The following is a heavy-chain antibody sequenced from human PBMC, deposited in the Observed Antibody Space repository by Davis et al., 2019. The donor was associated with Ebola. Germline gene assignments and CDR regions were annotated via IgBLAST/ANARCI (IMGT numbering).Heavy chain of an antibody. Sequence: PGGSLRLSCAASGFTFDDYAMHWVRQAPGKGLEWVSGISGNSGSIGYADSVKGRLSISRDNAKNSLYLQMNSLRAEDMALYYCAKAGSSSDWYFDLWGRGTLVTVSS. CDR1: GFTFDDYA. CDR3: AKAGSSSDWYFDL. J-gene: IGHJ2*01. V-gene: IGHV3-9*03. D-gene: IGHD6-6*01. CDR2: ISGNSGSI.